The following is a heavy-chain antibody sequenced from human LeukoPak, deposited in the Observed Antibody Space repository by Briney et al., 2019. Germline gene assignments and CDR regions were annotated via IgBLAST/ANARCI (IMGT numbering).Heavy chain of an antibody. J-gene: IGHJ3*02. V-gene: IGHV1-69*05. Sequence: SVKVSCKASGGTFSSYAISWVRQAPGQGLGWMGGIIPIFGTANYAQKFQGRVTITTDESTSTAYMELSSLRSEDTAVYYCARDHLGYCSSTSCLQNAFDIWGQGTMVTVSS. CDR3: ARDHLGYCSSTSCLQNAFDI. CDR1: GGTFSSYA. CDR2: IIPIFGTA. D-gene: IGHD2-2*01.